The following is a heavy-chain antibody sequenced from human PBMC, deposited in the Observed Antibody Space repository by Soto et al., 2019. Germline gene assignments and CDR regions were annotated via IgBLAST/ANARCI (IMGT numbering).Heavy chain of an antibody. D-gene: IGHD6-19*01. J-gene: IGHJ4*02. Sequence: EVQLLESGGGLVRPGESLRLSCAASGFNFNKYAMSWVRQAPGGGLEWVPGISGCGGTASYADSVKGRFTIARDDAKNTLYLDMNSLRVEDTAEYYCAKADGQQWLLPHLENWGRGTLVTVS. CDR2: ISGCGGTA. V-gene: IGHV3-23*01. CDR1: GFNFNKYA. CDR3: AKADGQQWLLPHLEN.